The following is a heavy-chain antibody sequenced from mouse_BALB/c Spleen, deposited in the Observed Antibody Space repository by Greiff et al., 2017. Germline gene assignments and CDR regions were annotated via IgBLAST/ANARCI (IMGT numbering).Heavy chain of an antibody. V-gene: IGHV1-62-2*01. D-gene: IGHD2-14*01. Sequence: QVQLKQSGAELVKPGASVKLSCKASGYTFTEYIIHWVKQRSGQGLEWIGWFYPGSGSIKYNEKFKDKATLTADKSSSTVYMELSRLTSEDSAVYFCARHEERGYRTTGGYYAMDYWGQGTSVTVSS. J-gene: IGHJ4*01. CDR3: ARHEERGYRTTGGYYAMDY. CDR1: GYTFTEYI. CDR2: FYPGSGSI.